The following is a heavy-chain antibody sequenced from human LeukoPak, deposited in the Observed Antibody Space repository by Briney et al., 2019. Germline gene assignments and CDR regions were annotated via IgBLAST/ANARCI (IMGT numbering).Heavy chain of an antibody. V-gene: IGHV3-30*18. D-gene: IGHD1-26*01. Sequence: RGGSLSHPCAASGFTFSSYGMHWVRQAPGKGLEWVAVTSYDGSNKYYADSVKGRFTISRDNSKNTLYLQMNSLRAEDTAVYYCAKLMGATRDLDYYYGLENWGQGTTVTVSS. J-gene: IGHJ6*02. CDR3: AKLMGATRDLDYYYGLEN. CDR1: GFTFSSYG. CDR2: TSYDGSNK.